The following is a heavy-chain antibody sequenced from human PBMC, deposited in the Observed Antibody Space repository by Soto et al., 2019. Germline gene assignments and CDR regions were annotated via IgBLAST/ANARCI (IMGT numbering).Heavy chain of an antibody. Sequence: EVQLLESGGDLVQPGGSLRLSCAASGFTFGSYAMIWDRQAPGKGLVWVSTISSSGDSAYYADSVKGRFTVSRDNSMDTLYMQMNSLRAEDTAVYYCAKSDTALSYGFDPWGQGTVVTVSS. CDR2: ISSSGDSA. J-gene: IGHJ5*02. V-gene: IGHV3-23*01. D-gene: IGHD5-18*01. CDR3: AKSDTALSYGFDP. CDR1: GFTFGSYA.